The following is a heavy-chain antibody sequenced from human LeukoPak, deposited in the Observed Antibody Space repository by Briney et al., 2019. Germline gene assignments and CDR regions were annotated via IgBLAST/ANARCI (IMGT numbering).Heavy chain of an antibody. J-gene: IGHJ4*02. CDR2: IIPIFGTA. D-gene: IGHD5-24*01. CDR1: GGTFSSYA. Sequence: GASVKVSCKASGGTFSSYAISWVRQAPGQGLEWMGGIIPIFGTANYAQKFQGRVTITADESTSTAYMELSSLRSEDTAVYYCARTGVGLWLQLDYWGQGTLVTVSS. CDR3: ARTGVGLWLQLDY. V-gene: IGHV1-69*13.